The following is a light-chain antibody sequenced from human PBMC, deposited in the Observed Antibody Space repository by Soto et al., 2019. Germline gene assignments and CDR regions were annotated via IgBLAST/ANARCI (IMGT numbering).Light chain of an antibody. CDR3: QQSYSSPWT. V-gene: IGKV1-39*01. Sequence: ITQSPLSLPVTLGEPASISCRSSQILLHSNGYNYLDWYQQKPGKAPTLLIYSTSTLQSGVPSRFSGSGSGTDFTLTITGLHPEDFATYYCQQSYSSPWTFGQGTKVDIK. J-gene: IGKJ1*01. CDR1: QILLHSNGYNY. CDR2: STS.